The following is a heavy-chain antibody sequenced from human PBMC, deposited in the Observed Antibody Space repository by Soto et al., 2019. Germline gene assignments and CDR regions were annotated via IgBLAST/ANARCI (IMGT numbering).Heavy chain of an antibody. Sequence: QITLKESGPTLVKPTQTLTLTCTFSGFSLSTSEVGVGWIRQPPGKALEWLALIYWDDDKRYSPSLKSRLTIAKDNSKNQVVLTMTNMDPVDTATYYCVQIVTTVTTKWGQGTLVTVSS. CDR1: GFSLSTSEVG. CDR2: IYWDDDK. CDR3: VQIVTTVTTK. D-gene: IGHD4-17*01. J-gene: IGHJ4*02. V-gene: IGHV2-5*02.